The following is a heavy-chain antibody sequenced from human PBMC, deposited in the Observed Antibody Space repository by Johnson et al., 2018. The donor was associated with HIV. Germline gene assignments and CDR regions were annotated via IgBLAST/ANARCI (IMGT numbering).Heavy chain of an antibody. CDR1: GFNFDDYG. CDR3: ARGTYNWNEGLFDAFDM. J-gene: IGHJ3*02. V-gene: IGHV3-30*03. D-gene: IGHD1-20*01. Sequence: QVQLVESGGGVVRPGGSLRLSCAASGFNFDDYGMSWVRQAPGKGLEWVAVISYDGSNKYDEDSVKGRFNISRDNYKDTLYLQMSSLGAEDTAVYYCARGTYNWNEGLFDAFDMWGRGTKVTVSS. CDR2: ISYDGSNK.